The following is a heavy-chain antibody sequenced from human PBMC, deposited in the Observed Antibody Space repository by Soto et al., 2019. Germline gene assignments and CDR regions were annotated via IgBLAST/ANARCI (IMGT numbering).Heavy chain of an antibody. CDR2: IYPGDSDT. D-gene: IGHD6-13*01. CDR3: ARRQISPPTRGAASARGGMDV. Sequence: GESLKISCKGSGYSFTSYWIGWVRQMPGKGLEWMGIIYPGDSDTRYSPSFQGQVTISADKSISTAYLQMSSLRAEDTAVYYCARRQISPPTRGAASARGGMDVWGQGTTVTVSS. CDR1: GYSFTSYW. J-gene: IGHJ6*02. V-gene: IGHV5-51*01.